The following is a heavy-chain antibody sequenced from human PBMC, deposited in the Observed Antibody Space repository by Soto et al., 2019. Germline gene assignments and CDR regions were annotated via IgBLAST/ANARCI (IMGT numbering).Heavy chain of an antibody. J-gene: IGHJ4*02. V-gene: IGHV3-30*18. CDR3: AKDHLTTTVTTVGY. D-gene: IGHD4-17*01. Sequence: QVQLVESRGGVVQPGRSLRLSCAASGFTVSNYGMDWVRQAPGKGLEWVAVISYHGSDKYYADSVKGRFTISRDNSKNTLYLQMDSLRAEDTAVYYCAKDHLTTTVTTVGYWGQGTLVTVFS. CDR2: ISYHGSDK. CDR1: GFTVSNYG.